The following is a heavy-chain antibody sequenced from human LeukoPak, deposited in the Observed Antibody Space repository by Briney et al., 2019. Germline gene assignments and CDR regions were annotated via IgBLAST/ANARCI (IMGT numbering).Heavy chain of an antibody. D-gene: IGHD3-10*01. CDR2: IYYSGST. CDR1: GGSISSYY. V-gene: IGHV4-59*12. CDR3: ARETRLWFGELLDESFDY. Sequence: SETLSLTCTVSGGSISSYYWSWIRQPPGKGLEWIGYIYYSGSTYYDPSLKSRVTISVDTSKNQFSLKLSSVTAADTAVYYCARETRLWFGELLDESFDYWGQGTLVTVSS. J-gene: IGHJ4*02.